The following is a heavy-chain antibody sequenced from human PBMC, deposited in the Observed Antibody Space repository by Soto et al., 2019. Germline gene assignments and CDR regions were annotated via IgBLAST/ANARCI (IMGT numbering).Heavy chain of an antibody. J-gene: IGHJ4*02. Sequence: PSETLSLTCAVSGGSISSGGYSWSWIRQPPGKGLEWIGSIYHSGSTYYNPSLKSRVTISVDTSKNQFSLKLSSVTAADTAVYYCARDRIAARAFDYWGQGTLVTVSS. CDR2: IYHSGST. D-gene: IGHD6-6*01. V-gene: IGHV4-30-2*03. CDR3: ARDRIAARAFDY. CDR1: GGSISSGGYS.